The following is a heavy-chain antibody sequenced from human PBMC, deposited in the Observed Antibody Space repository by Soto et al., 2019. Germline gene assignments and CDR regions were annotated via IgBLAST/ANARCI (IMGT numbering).Heavy chain of an antibody. V-gene: IGHV4-34*01. CDR2: IYHTGST. Sequence: PSETLSLTCAVSGGSFNANYWSWIRQPPGKGLEWVGEIYHTGSTNSNPSLKSRVTVLVDTSKNQFSLKLSSVTAADTAVYYCASARWDYWGQGILVTVSS. CDR1: GGSFNANY. J-gene: IGHJ4*02. CDR3: ASARWDY.